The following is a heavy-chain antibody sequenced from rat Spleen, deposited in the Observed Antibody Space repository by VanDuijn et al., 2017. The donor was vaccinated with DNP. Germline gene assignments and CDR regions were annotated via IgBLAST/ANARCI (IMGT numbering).Heavy chain of an antibody. CDR3: TTGAGSP. J-gene: IGHJ4*01. D-gene: IGHD1-4*01. Sequence: EVQLVESGGGLVQPGRSKKLSCAASDFTFSYFSMAWVRQAPTKGLEWVASITNSGGSIYYRDSLKGRITISRDNAKSTLYLQMDSLRSEDTATYYCTTGAGSPWGQGTSVTVSS. CDR1: DFTFSYFS. CDR2: ITNSGGSI. V-gene: IGHV5-46*01.